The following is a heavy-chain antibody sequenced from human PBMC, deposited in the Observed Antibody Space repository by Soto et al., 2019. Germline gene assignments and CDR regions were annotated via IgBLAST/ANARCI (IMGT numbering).Heavy chain of an antibody. J-gene: IGHJ4*02. D-gene: IGHD1-26*01. Sequence: QVQLVKSGAEVKKPGASVKVSCKTSGYTFTGYHVHWVRQAPGQGLEWMGWIHPNSGGTSYAQKLQGRVTLTRDTSISTAYMELSRLRSDDTAVYYCARILSEEVGALHYWGQGTLVTVSS. CDR1: GYTFTGYH. CDR2: IHPNSGGT. CDR3: ARILSEEVGALHY. V-gene: IGHV1-2*02.